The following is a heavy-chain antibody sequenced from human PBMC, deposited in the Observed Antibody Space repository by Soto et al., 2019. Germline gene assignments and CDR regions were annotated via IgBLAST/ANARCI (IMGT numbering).Heavy chain of an antibody. J-gene: IGHJ6*02. CDR2: IYTSGST. CDR1: GGPISSYY. CDR3: ARGFLYCSSTSCFPYYYGMDV. V-gene: IGHV4-4*07. D-gene: IGHD2-2*01. Sequence: SETLSLTCTVSGGPISSYYWSWIRQPAGKGLEWIGRIYTSGSTNYNPSLKSRVTMSVDTSKNQFSLKLSSVTAADTAVYYCARGFLYCSSTSCFPYYYGMDVWGQGTTVTVSS.